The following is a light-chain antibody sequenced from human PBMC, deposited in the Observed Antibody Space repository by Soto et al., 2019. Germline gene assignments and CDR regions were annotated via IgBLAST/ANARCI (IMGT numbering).Light chain of an antibody. V-gene: IGLV2-14*01. CDR3: SSYTLSSTWV. CDR2: EVT. Sequence: QSVLTQPASVSGSPGQSITISCTGTSNDIGLYNYVSWYQQHPGKAPKLVIYEVTYRPSGVSDRFSGSKSDNTASLTISGLQAKDEADYYCSSYTLSSTWVFGGGTKLTVL. CDR1: SNDIGLYNY. J-gene: IGLJ3*02.